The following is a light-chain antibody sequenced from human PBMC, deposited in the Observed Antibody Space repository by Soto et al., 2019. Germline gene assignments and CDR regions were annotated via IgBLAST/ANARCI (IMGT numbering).Light chain of an antibody. CDR3: QQTYRHPRT. CDR1: QTVKNN. Sequence: DIQMTQSPSSVSASVGDSVSFACQSSQTVKNNVNWYQHKRGKAPKLLISGSSNLQNGVPPRFSGSGTGTDFNLTINSLQPADAATYYCQQTYRHPRTFGQGTSVDIK. J-gene: IGKJ1*01. V-gene: IGKV1-39*01. CDR2: GSS.